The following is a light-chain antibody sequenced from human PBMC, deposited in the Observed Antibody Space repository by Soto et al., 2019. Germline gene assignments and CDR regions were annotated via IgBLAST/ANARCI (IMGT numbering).Light chain of an antibody. V-gene: IGKV3-20*01. Sequence: IVMTQSPATLAVSPGERATLSCRASQSVRINVAWYQQKPGQAPRLLVYGASRRATGIPDRFSGSGSGTDFTLTISRLEPEDFAVYYCQQYGSSPQTFGQGTKVDIK. J-gene: IGKJ1*01. CDR1: QSVRIN. CDR3: QQYGSSPQT. CDR2: GAS.